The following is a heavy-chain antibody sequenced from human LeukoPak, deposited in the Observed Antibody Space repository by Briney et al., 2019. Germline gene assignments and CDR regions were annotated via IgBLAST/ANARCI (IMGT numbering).Heavy chain of an antibody. D-gene: IGHD3-10*01. Sequence: PGGSLRLSCAASGFTFSSYAMHWVRQAPGKGLEWVAVISYDGSNKYYADSVKGRFTISRDNSKNTLYMQMNSLRAEDTAVYYCERDRMPTYYYGSGRRQNYYYMDVWGKGTTVTVSS. J-gene: IGHJ6*03. CDR3: ERDRMPTYYYGSGRRQNYYYMDV. CDR2: ISYDGSNK. CDR1: GFTFSSYA. V-gene: IGHV3-30*04.